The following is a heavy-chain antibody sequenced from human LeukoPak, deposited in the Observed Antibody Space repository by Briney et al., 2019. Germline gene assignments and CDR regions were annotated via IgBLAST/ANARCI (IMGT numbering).Heavy chain of an antibody. D-gene: IGHD6-13*01. V-gene: IGHV1-8*01. CDR3: AKRVAAAGSPIGY. CDR2: MNHNSETT. Sequence: ASVKVSRKASGYTFTSYDLNWVRPASAQGLEWMGRMNHNSETTSYAQKFQGRVAMTRNTSINTAYMELSSLRSEDTAVYYCAKRVAAAGSPIGYWGQGTLVTVSS. J-gene: IGHJ1*01. CDR1: GYTFTSYD.